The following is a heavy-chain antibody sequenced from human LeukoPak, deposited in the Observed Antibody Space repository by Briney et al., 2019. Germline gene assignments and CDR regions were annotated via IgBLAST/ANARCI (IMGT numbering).Heavy chain of an antibody. CDR2: ISSSGSTI. CDR3: ASKVGSVGATTADYYYYMDV. V-gene: IGHV3-48*03. CDR1: GFTFSSYE. Sequence: PGGSLRLSCAASGFTFSSYETNWVRQAPGKGLEWVSYISSSGSTIYYADSVKGRFTISRDNAKNSLYLQMNSLRAEDTAVYYCASKVGSVGATTADYYYYMDVWGKGTTVTVSS. J-gene: IGHJ6*03. D-gene: IGHD1-26*01.